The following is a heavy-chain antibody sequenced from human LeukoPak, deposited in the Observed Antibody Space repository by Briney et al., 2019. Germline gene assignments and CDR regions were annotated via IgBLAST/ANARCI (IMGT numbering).Heavy chain of an antibody. CDR3: ARGAVNTYYDFWSGYYPRYFDY. J-gene: IGHJ4*02. Sequence: GASVKVSCKVSGYTLTELSMHWVRQAPGKGLEWMGGFDPEDGETIYAQKFQGRVTMTRNTSISTAYMELSSLRSEDTAVYYCARGAVNTYYDFWSGYYPRYFDYWGQGTLVTVSS. CDR1: GYTLTELS. D-gene: IGHD3-3*01. CDR2: FDPEDGET. V-gene: IGHV1-24*01.